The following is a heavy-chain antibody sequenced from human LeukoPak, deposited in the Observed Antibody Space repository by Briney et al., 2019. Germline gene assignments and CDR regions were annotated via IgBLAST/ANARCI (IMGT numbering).Heavy chain of an antibody. CDR3: ARVGTSSLQAGYCSSTSCHLVGDWFDP. D-gene: IGHD2-2*01. V-gene: IGHV1-46*01. CDR1: GYTFTSYY. Sequence: GASVKVSCKASGYTFTSYYMHWVRQAPEQGLGWMGIINPSGGSTSNAQNFQGRVTMTRDMSTSTVYMELSSLRSEDTAVYYCARVGTSSLQAGYCSSTSCHLVGDWFDPWGQGTLVTVSS. J-gene: IGHJ5*02. CDR2: INPSGGST.